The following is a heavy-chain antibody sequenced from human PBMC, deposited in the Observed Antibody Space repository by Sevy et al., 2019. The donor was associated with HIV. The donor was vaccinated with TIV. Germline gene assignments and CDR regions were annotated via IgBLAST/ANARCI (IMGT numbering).Heavy chain of an antibody. J-gene: IGHJ4*02. V-gene: IGHV3-23*01. Sequence: GGSLRLSCAASGFTFSSYAMSWVRQAPGKGLEWASAISGSGGSTYYADSVKGRFTISRDNSKNTLYLQMNSLRAEDTAVYYCAKDYYDSSGYLQRIDYWGQGTLVTVSS. CDR1: GFTFSSYA. D-gene: IGHD3-22*01. CDR2: ISGSGGST. CDR3: AKDYYDSSGYLQRIDY.